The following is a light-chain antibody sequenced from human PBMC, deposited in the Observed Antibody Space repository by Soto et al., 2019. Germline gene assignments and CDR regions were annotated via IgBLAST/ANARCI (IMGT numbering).Light chain of an antibody. CDR3: QSYQSGNVV. CDR1: SGSIASNY. J-gene: IGLJ2*01. V-gene: IGLV6-57*04. Sequence: NFMLTQPHSVSESPGKTVTISCTRSSGSIASNYLQWYQQRPGSAPTPVIYEDNERPSGVPDRFSGSIDSSSNSASLTISGLKTDDEADYYCQSYQSGNVVFGGGTQLTVL. CDR2: EDN.